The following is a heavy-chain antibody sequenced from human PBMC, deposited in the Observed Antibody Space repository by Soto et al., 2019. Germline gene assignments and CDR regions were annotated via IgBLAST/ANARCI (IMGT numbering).Heavy chain of an antibody. CDR2: ISSHGDTT. CDR1: GFLFSSYA. V-gene: IGHV3-23*01. Sequence: GWSLRLSCEASGFLFSSYAMNLVRQAPGKGLEWVSSISSHGDTTYYAESVRGRFTISRDNSKNTLFLQMNRLRAGDTAVYFCARDHYDFWSGFPPNIWFQPWGKGTLVTVSS. CDR3: ARDHYDFWSGFPPNIWFQP. D-gene: IGHD3-3*01. J-gene: IGHJ5*02.